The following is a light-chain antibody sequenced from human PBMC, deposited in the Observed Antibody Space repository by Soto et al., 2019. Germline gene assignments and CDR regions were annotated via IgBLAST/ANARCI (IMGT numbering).Light chain of an antibody. CDR3: ATWDDSLNGYV. V-gene: IGLV1-40*01. Sequence: SVLTKPPAVSGAPGQRVTISCPGSSSNIGAGYDVHWFQQLPGTAPKLRIYXNNXXPSGVPDRFSGSKSGTSASLAISGLQSKDEADYYCATWDDSLNGYVFGTGTKVTVL. CDR2: XNN. CDR1: SSNIGAGYD. J-gene: IGLJ1*01.